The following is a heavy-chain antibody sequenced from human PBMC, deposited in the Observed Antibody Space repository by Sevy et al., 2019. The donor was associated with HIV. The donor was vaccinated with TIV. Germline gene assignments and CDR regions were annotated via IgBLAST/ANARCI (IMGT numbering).Heavy chain of an antibody. J-gene: IGHJ5*02. V-gene: IGHV1-24*01. Sequence: ASVKVSCKVSGYTLSELSMHWVRQAPGKGLEWMGSFDPEDGETIYAQTLQGRVTMTEDTSTDTAYMELSSLTSEDTAIYYCATVGLGYYSGASYYQGEWFDPWGQGTLVTVSS. CDR2: FDPEDGET. D-gene: IGHD2-15*01. CDR1: GYTLSELS. CDR3: ATVGLGYYSGASYYQGEWFDP.